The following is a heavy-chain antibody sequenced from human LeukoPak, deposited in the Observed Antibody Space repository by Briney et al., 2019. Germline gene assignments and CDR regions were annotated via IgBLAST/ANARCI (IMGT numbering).Heavy chain of an antibody. D-gene: IGHD4-11*01. V-gene: IGHV1-18*04. CDR1: GFRFTSFG. CDR3: ARDSDYSGTGNANWFDP. Sequence: ASVNVSCKASGFRFTSFGVSWVRKAPGQGLEWMGWISTYTGITHYAERLEDRVTMAIDTSTTTVYMELRSLIYDDTAVYYCARDSDYSGTGNANWFDPWGQGTVVTVSS. J-gene: IGHJ5*02. CDR2: ISTYTGIT.